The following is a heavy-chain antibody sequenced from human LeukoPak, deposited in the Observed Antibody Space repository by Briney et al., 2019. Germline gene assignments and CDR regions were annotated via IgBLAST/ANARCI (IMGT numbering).Heavy chain of an antibody. CDR3: AKDLRRYSGSYPTDY. CDR1: GFTVSSDS. D-gene: IGHD1-26*01. J-gene: IGHJ4*02. CDR2: IYSGGST. V-gene: IGHV3-53*01. Sequence: GGSLRLSCTVSGFTVSSDSMSWVRQAPGKGLEWVSFIYSGGSTHYSDSVKGRFTISRDNSKNTLYLQMNSLRAEDTAVYYCAKDLRRYSGSYPTDYWGQGTLVTVSS.